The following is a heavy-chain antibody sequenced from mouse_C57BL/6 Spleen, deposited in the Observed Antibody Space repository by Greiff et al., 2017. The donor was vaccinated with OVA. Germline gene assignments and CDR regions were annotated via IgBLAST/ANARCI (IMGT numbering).Heavy chain of an antibody. Sequence: EVQLQQSGPELVKPGASVKISCKASGYTFTDYYMNWVKQSHGKSLEWIGDINPNNGGTSYNQKFKGKATLTVDKSSSTAYMELRSLTSEDSAVYYCARGSSEAMDYWGQGTSVTVSS. J-gene: IGHJ4*01. CDR2: INPNNGGT. D-gene: IGHD1-1*01. CDR1: GYTFTDYY. CDR3: ARGSSEAMDY. V-gene: IGHV1-26*01.